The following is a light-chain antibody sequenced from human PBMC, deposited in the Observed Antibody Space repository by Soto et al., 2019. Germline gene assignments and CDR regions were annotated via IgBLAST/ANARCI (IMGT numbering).Light chain of an antibody. CDR1: QSISTY. CDR3: QQSYSTLT. CDR2: TTS. J-gene: IGKJ5*01. Sequence: DIQMTQSPSSLSAYVGDRVTITCRASQSISTYLNWYLQKPGKAPNLLIYTTSILESGVPSRFSGSGSGTDFTLTISCLQSEDFATYYCQQSYSTLTFGQGTRLEIK. V-gene: IGKV1-39*01.